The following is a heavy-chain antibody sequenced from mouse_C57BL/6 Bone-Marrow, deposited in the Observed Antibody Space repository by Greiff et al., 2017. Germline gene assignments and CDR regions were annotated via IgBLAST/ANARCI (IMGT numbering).Heavy chain of an antibody. V-gene: IGHV1-81*01. D-gene: IGHD1-1*01. CDR3: ARFFYYGSTIDD. J-gene: IGHJ2*01. Sequence: QVQLKESGAELARPGASVTLSCKASGYTFTSYGISWVKQRTGQGLEWIGEIYPRSGNTYYNEKFKGKATLTADKSSSTAYMELRRLTSEDSAVYFCARFFYYGSTIDDWGKGTTLTVSS. CDR1: GYTFTSYG. CDR2: IYPRSGNT.